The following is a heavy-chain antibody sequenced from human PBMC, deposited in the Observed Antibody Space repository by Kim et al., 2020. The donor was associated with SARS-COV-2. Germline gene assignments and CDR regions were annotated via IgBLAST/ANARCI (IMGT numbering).Heavy chain of an antibody. V-gene: IGHV3-30*18. CDR2: ISYDGSNK. D-gene: IGHD2-15*01. CDR1: GFTFSSYG. CDR3: AKGDIVVVVAAPSDY. J-gene: IGHJ4*02. Sequence: GGSLRLSCAASGFTFSSYGMHWVRQAPGKGLEWVAVISYDGSNKYYADSVKGRFTISRDNSKNTLYLQMNSLRAEDTAVYYCAKGDIVVVVAAPSDYWGQGTLVTVSS.